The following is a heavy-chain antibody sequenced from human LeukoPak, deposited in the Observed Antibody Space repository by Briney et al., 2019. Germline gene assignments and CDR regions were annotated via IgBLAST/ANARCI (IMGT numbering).Heavy chain of an antibody. J-gene: IGHJ4*02. V-gene: IGHV3-30*02. Sequence: PGGSLRLSCAASGFTFNSFGMHWVRQAPGKGLEWVAFIRYDESTRYLADSVEGRFTISRDNSKNTLFLQMNSLRAEDTPIYYCAKEVRTSWFPFDYWGQGTLVTVSS. CDR2: IRYDESTR. CDR1: GFTFNSFG. CDR3: AKEVRTSWFPFDY. D-gene: IGHD6-13*01.